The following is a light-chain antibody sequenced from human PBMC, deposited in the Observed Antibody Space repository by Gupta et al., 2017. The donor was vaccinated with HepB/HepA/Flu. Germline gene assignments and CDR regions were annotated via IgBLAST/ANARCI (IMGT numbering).Light chain of an antibody. CDR1: SSDVGDYNH. Sequence: QSALTQPASVSGSPGQSITISCTGTSSDVGDYNHVSWYQQQPDKAPKLIIYDVTNRPSGVSDRFSGSKSGNTASLTISRLQAEDEADYYCSSYTRSSTLGVFGTGTKVSVL. V-gene: IGLV2-14*03. CDR3: SSYTRSSTLGV. J-gene: IGLJ1*01. CDR2: DVT.